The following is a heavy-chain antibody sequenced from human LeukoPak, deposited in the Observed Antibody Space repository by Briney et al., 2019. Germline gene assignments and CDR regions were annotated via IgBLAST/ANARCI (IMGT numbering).Heavy chain of an antibody. V-gene: IGHV4-59*01. CDR1: GGSISSYY. J-gene: IGHJ4*02. D-gene: IGHD6-19*01. CDR3: AREAYSSGWDFLDY. Sequence: SETLSLTCTVSGGSISSYYWSWIRQPPGKGLEWIGYIYYSGSTNYNPSLKSRVTISVDTSKNQFSLKLSSVTAADTAVYYCAREAYSSGWDFLDYWGQGTLVTVSS. CDR2: IYYSGST.